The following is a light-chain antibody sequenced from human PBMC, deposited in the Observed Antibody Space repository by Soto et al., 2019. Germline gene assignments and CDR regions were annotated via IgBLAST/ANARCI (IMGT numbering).Light chain of an antibody. CDR1: LSVTSRY. Sequence: IVLTQFPGTLSLSPGESATLSCRASLSVTSRYFHWYQQKPGQAPRLLIKGASTRAPDIPERFSGSGSGTDFTLTIDRLEPEVFAVYYCQHYGSSRWTFGQGTKVDIK. CDR2: GAS. CDR3: QHYGSSRWT. J-gene: IGKJ1*01. V-gene: IGKV3-20*01.